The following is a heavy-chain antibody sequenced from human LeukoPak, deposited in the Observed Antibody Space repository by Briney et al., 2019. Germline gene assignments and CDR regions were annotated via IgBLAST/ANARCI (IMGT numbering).Heavy chain of an antibody. CDR2: IYTSGST. D-gene: IGHD2-2*01. Sequence: PSETLSLTCTVSGGSISSSSYYWSWIRQPAGKGLEWIGRIYTSGSTNYNPSLKSRVTISVDTSKNQFSLKLSSVTAADTAVYYCARDNNIVVVPAAYNWFDPWGQGTLVTVSS. J-gene: IGHJ5*02. V-gene: IGHV4-61*02. CDR1: GGSISSSSYY. CDR3: ARDNNIVVVPAAYNWFDP.